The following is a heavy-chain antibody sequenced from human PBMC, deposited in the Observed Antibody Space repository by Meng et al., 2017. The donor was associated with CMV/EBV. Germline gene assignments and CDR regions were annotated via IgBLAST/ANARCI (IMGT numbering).Heavy chain of an antibody. Sequence: GESLKISCKGSGYSFTSYWIGWVRQMPGKGLEWMGIIYPGDSDTRYSPSFQGQVTISADKSISTAYLQWSSLKASDTAMYYCARLVCTNGVCYPLGYWGQGTLVTVSS. J-gene: IGHJ4*02. CDR2: IYPGDSDT. V-gene: IGHV5-51*01. CDR3: ARLVCTNGVCYPLGY. D-gene: IGHD2-8*01. CDR1: GYSFTSYW.